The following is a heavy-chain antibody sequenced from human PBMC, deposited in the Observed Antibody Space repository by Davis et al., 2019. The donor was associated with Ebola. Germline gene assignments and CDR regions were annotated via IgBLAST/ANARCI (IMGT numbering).Heavy chain of an antibody. D-gene: IGHD2-2*01. V-gene: IGHV1-46*01. J-gene: IGHJ6*04. Sequence: ASVKVPCKASGYTFTSYYMHWVRQAPGQGLEWMGIINPSGVSTSYAQKFQGRVTMTRDTSTSTVYMELSSLRSEDTAVYYCARYYCSSTSCLGPLDVWGKGTTVTGSS. CDR3: ARYYCSSTSCLGPLDV. CDR1: GYTFTSYY. CDR2: INPSGVST.